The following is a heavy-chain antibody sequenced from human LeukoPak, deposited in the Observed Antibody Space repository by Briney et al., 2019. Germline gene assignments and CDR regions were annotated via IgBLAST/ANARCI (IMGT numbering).Heavy chain of an antibody. CDR1: GFTFSDYY. Sequence: PGGSLRLSCAASGFTFSDYYMSWIRRAPGKGLEWVSYISSSGSTIYYADSVKGRFTISRDNAKNSLYLQMNSLRADDTAVYYCARGPFGSSSLYYYGMDVWGQGTTVTVSS. CDR3: ARGPFGSSSLYYYGMDV. V-gene: IGHV3-11*01. J-gene: IGHJ6*02. CDR2: ISSSGSTI. D-gene: IGHD6-13*01.